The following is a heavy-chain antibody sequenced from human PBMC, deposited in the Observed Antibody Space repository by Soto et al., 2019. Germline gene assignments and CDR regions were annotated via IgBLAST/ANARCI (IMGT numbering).Heavy chain of an antibody. CDR3: AKADEELLWFGELQPFDY. Sequence: GGSLRLSCAASGFTFSSYAMSWVRQAPGKGLEWVSAISGSGGSTYYTDSVKGRFTISRDNSKNTLYLQMNSLRAEDTAVYYCAKADEELLWFGELQPFDYWGQGTLVTVSS. V-gene: IGHV3-23*01. D-gene: IGHD3-10*01. J-gene: IGHJ4*02. CDR1: GFTFSSYA. CDR2: ISGSGGST.